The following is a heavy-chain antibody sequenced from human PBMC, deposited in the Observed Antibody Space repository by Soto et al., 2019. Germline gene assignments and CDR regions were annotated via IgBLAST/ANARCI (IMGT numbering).Heavy chain of an antibody. CDR2: INNSGST. V-gene: IGHV4-34*01. CDR1: GGSFSGYY. J-gene: IGHJ4*02. CDR3: AREGRAVRGVIMGKPVY. Sequence: PSETLSLTCAVYGGSFSGYYWSWIRQPPGKGLEWIGEINNSGSTNYNPSLKSRVTISVDTSKNQFSLKLSSVTAADTAVYYCAREGRAVRGVIMGKPVYWGQGTLVIVSS. D-gene: IGHD3-10*01.